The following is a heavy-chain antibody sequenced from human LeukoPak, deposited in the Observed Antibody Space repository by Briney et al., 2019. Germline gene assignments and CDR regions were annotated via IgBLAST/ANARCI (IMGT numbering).Heavy chain of an antibody. Sequence: KTSETLSLTCTVSGGSISSSSYYWGWIRQPPGKGLEWIGSIYYSGSTYYNPSLKSRVTISVDTSKNQFSLKLSSVTAADTAVYYCARSNYYGSGSYGPDFEYWGQGTLVTVSS. CDR2: IYYSGST. V-gene: IGHV4-39*01. D-gene: IGHD3-10*01. J-gene: IGHJ4*02. CDR1: GGSISSSSYY. CDR3: ARSNYYGSGSYGPDFEY.